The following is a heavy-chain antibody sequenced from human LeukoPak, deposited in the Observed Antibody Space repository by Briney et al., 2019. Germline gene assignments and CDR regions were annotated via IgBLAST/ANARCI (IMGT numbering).Heavy chain of an antibody. J-gene: IGHJ2*01. CDR3: ARKITMVRGPLIKGYFDL. V-gene: IGHV3-23*01. CDR1: GFTVMNYV. D-gene: IGHD3-10*01. Sequence: LSGGSLRLSCSGSGFTVMNYVMAWVRQAPGKGLEWVSSIRLGVGLTHSADPVKGRFIISRDMNTLFLQMNNLRPEDTAMYYCARKITMVRGPLIKGYFDLWGRGTLVSVSS. CDR2: IRLGVGLT.